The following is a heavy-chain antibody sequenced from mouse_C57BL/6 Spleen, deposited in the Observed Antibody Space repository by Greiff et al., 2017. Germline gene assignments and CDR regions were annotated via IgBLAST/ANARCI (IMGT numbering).Heavy chain of an antibody. J-gene: IGHJ2*01. D-gene: IGHD1-1*01. CDR1: GYTFTGYW. V-gene: IGHV1-74*01. CDR3: AIPLRYGSSLDY. Sequence: QVQLMQPGAELVKPGASVKVSCTASGYTFTGYWMHWVKQRPGHGLEWIGRIHPSDSDTNYTHKFKGKDTLTVYKSSSTAYMQLSSLTSEDSAVYYCAIPLRYGSSLDYWGEGTTLTVS. CDR2: IHPSDSDT.